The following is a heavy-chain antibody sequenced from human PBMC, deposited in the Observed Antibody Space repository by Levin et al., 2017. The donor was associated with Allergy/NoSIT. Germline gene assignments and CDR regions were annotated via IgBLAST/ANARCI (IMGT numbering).Heavy chain of an antibody. CDR3: ARVGRLVGEPNDY. CDR2: ISSSGSTI. V-gene: IGHV3-11*01. D-gene: IGHD1-26*01. J-gene: IGHJ4*02. CDR1: GFTFSDYY. Sequence: GESLKISCAASGFTFSDYYMSWIRQAPGKGLEWVSYISSSGSTIYYADSVKGRFTISRDNAKNSLYLQMNSLRAEDTAVYYCARVGRLVGEPNDYWGQGTLVTVSS.